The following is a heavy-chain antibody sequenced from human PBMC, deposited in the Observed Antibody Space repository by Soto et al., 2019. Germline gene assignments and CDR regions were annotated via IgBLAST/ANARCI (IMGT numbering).Heavy chain of an antibody. V-gene: IGHV3-30-3*01. CDR1: GFTFSSYA. CDR3: GRDRLRYNWNDFPYYYYGMDV. CDR2: ISYDGSNK. J-gene: IGHJ6*02. D-gene: IGHD1-1*01. Sequence: QVQLVESGGGVVQPGRSLRLSCAASGFTFSSYAMHWVRQAPGKGLEWVAVISYDGSNKYYADSVKGRFTISRDNSKNTLYLQMNSLRAEATAVYYCGRDRLRYNWNDFPYYYYGMDVWGQGTTVTVSS.